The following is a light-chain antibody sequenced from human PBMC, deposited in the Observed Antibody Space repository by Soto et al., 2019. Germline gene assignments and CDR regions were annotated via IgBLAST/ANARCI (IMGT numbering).Light chain of an antibody. V-gene: IGKV3-20*01. CDR1: QSLSSY. Sequence: ETLMTQSPATLSVSPGESATLSCWASQSLSSYLAWYQQKPGQAPRLLIYDASSRDTGIPDRFSGSGSGTDFTLTISRLEPEDFAVYYCQQYGNSPITFGQGTRLEIK. J-gene: IGKJ5*01. CDR2: DAS. CDR3: QQYGNSPIT.